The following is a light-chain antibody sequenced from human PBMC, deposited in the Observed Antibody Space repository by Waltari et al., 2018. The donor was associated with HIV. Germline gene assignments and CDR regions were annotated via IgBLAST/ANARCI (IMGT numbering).Light chain of an antibody. CDR3: QQYNDWPQT. Sequence: IVMTQSPDKLYVSPGEKATLSCRASQSVGGNLAWYQVRPGQAPSLLIYAATSRTTGFPGRFRGSGSGTEFTLTISSLQSEDFAIYYCQQYNDWPQTFGQGTRVDIK. V-gene: IGKV3-15*01. CDR2: AAT. J-gene: IGKJ1*01. CDR1: QSVGGN.